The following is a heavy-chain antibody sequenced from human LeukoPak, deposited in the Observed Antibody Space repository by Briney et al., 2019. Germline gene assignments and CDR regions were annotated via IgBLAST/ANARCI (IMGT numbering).Heavy chain of an antibody. Sequence: GSLRLSCAASGFTFSSYAMSWVRQAPGKGLEWVSAISGSGGSTYYADSVKGRFTISRDNSKNTLYLQMNGLRAEDTAVYYCAKLIPISYYFDYWGQGTLVTVSS. J-gene: IGHJ4*02. V-gene: IGHV3-23*01. CDR2: ISGSGGST. CDR1: GFTFSSYA. CDR3: AKLIPISYYFDY. D-gene: IGHD3-3*02.